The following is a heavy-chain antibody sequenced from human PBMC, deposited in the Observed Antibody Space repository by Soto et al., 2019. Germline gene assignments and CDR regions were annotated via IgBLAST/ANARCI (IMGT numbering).Heavy chain of an antibody. CDR1: GHTFTIYG. CDR2: ISAYNGNT. V-gene: IGHV1-18*01. Sequence: ASVKVSCKASGHTFTIYGISWVRQAPGQGLEWMGWISAYNGNTNYAQKLQGRVTMTTDTSTSTAYMELRSLRSDDTAVYYCARGVDDYDSSGYYNWFDPWGQGTLVTVSS. CDR3: ARGVDDYDSSGYYNWFDP. D-gene: IGHD3-22*01. J-gene: IGHJ5*02.